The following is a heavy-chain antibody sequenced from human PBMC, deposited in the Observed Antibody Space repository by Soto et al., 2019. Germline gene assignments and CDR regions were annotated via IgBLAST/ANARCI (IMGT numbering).Heavy chain of an antibody. D-gene: IGHD2-15*01. Sequence: PSETLSLTCTVSGGSISSSSYFWGWIRQPPGKGLEWIGSIYYSGNTYYNPSLKSRVTISVDTSKKQFSLKLSSVTAADTAVYCCARHGLGSGYYYYYGMDVWGHGTTVTVSS. CDR1: GGSISSSSYF. J-gene: IGHJ6*02. CDR2: IYYSGNT. V-gene: IGHV4-39*01. CDR3: ARHGLGSGYYYYYGMDV.